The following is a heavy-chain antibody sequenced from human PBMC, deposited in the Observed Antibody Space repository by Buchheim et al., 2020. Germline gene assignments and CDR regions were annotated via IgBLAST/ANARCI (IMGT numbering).Heavy chain of an antibody. D-gene: IGHD3-10*01. CDR3: AISERYGSGTYFSF. CDR1: GFIFTTKF. J-gene: IGHJ4*02. CDR2: INAASDNT. Sequence: QVQIEQSGAEVQKPGASVKLSCKASGFIFTTKFIHWVRQAPGQRPEWMVWINAASDNTNYSPTFQGRVTITSDTSATTAYMELSSLRSEDTALYYCAISERYGSGTYFSFWGQGTL. V-gene: IGHV1-3*01.